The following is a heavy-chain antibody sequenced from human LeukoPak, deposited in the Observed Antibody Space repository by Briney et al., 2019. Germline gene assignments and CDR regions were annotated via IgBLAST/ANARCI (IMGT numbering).Heavy chain of an antibody. CDR1: GFTFSSYA. V-gene: IGHV3-23*01. D-gene: IGHD3-10*01. CDR3: AKVTSSGGSPYLFDY. J-gene: IGHJ4*02. Sequence: GGSLRLSCAASGFTFSSYAMSWVRQAPGKGLEWVSTLSRNSGNTYYADSVKGRFTISRDNSKNTLYLQMNSLRAEDTAIYYCAKVTSSGGSPYLFDYWGQGTLVTVSS. CDR2: LSRNSGNT.